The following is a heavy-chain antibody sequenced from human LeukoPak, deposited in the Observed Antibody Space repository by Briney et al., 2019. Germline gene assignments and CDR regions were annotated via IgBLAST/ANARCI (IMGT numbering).Heavy chain of an antibody. CDR1: GFTVSSNF. CDR2: IYSGGDT. CDR3: ARDIGGIFDS. V-gene: IGHV3-53*01. D-gene: IGHD1-26*01. Sequence: GGSLRLSCAASGFTVSSNFTSWVRQAPGKGLEWVSVIYSGGDTYYADSVKGRFTISRDNSKNTLYLQMNSLRAEDTAVYYCARDIGGIFDSWGQGTLVTVSS. J-gene: IGHJ4*02.